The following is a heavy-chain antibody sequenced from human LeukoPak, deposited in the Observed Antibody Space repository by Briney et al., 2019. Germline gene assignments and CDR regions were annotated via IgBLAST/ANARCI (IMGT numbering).Heavy chain of an antibody. CDR1: GFTLSRHS. V-gene: IGHV3-64*01. CDR2: ISSNGGRT. D-gene: IGHD6-13*01. J-gene: IGHJ4*02. CDR3: ARDFIAAAGSFDY. Sequence: GGSLRLSCAASGFTLSRHSMHWVRQAPGKGLEFVSAISSNGGRTYYANSVKGRFTISRDSYKNTVYLQMGSLRAEDTAVYYCARDFIAAAGSFDYWGQGTLVTVSS.